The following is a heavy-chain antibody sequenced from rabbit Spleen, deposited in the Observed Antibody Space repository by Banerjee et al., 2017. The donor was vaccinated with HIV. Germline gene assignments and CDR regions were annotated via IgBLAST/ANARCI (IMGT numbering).Heavy chain of an antibody. V-gene: IGHV1S47*01. D-gene: IGHD4-2*01. CDR3: AVDGSL. CDR1: GFDFSSYG. J-gene: IGHJ4*01. Sequence: QEQLVESGGGLVQPGGSLTLTCKASGFDFSSYGVSWVRQAPGKGLEWIAYIYPDYRSTHYASWVDGRFTISLDNAQNTAFLQMTSLTAADTATYFCAVDGSLWGPGTLVTVS. CDR2: IYPDYRST.